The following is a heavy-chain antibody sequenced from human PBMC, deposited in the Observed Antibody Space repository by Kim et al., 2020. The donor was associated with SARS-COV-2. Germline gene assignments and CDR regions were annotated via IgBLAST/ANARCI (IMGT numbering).Heavy chain of an antibody. V-gene: IGHV4-39*01. CDR1: GGSISSSSYY. CDR2: IYYSGST. J-gene: IGHJ4*02. Sequence: SETLSHTCTVSGGSISSSSYYWGWIRQPPGKGLEWIGSIYYSGSTYYNPSLKSRVTISVDTSKNQFSLKLSSVTAADTAVYYCASTSWMLFDYWGQGTLVTVSS. CDR3: ASTSWMLFDY. D-gene: IGHD2-2*01.